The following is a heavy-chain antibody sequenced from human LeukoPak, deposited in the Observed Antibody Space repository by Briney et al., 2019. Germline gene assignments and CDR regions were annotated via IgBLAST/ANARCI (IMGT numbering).Heavy chain of an antibody. J-gene: IGHJ4*02. D-gene: IGHD6-6*01. CDR2: ISYDGSNK. Sequence: GGSLRLSCAASGFTFSSYAMHWVRQAPGKGLEWVAVISYDGSNKYYADSVKGRFTISRDNSQNTLYLQMNSLRAEDTAVYYCARVSYSSSGYWGQGTLVTVSS. CDR3: ARVSYSSSGY. V-gene: IGHV3-30-3*01. CDR1: GFTFSSYA.